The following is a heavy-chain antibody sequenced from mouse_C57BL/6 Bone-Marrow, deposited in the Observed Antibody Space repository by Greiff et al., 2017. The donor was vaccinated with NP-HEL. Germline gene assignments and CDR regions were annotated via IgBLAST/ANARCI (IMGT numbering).Heavy chain of an antibody. J-gene: IGHJ3*01. CDR3: AKGWLLRY. Sequence: VQLQQSGPGLVKPSQSLSLTCSVTGYSITSGYYWNWIRQFPGNKLEWMGYISYDGSNNYNPSLKNRISITRDTSKNQFFLKLNSVTTEDTATYYCAKGWLLRYWGQGTLVTVSA. CDR1: GYSITSGYY. V-gene: IGHV3-6*01. CDR2: ISYDGSN. D-gene: IGHD2-3*01.